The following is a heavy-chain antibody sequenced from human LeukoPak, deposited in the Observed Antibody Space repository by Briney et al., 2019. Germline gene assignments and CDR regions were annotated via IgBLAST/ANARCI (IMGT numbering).Heavy chain of an antibody. CDR1: GGSFSGYY. D-gene: IGHD3-3*01. CDR2: INHSGST. Sequence: SETLSLPCAVYGGSFSGYYWSWIRQPPGKGVEWIGEINHSGSTNYNPSLKRRVTISVDTSKNPFSLKLSSVTAADTAVYYCARVGLRLLALYNWLDPWGQGTLVTVSS. J-gene: IGHJ5*02. V-gene: IGHV4-34*01. CDR3: ARVGLRLLALYNWLDP.